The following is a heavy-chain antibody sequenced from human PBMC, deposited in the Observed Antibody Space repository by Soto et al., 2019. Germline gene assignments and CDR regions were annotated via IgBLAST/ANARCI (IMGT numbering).Heavy chain of an antibody. CDR1: GFTFSSYV. D-gene: IGHD6-19*01. CDR3: AKDGSEGSGWYDN. V-gene: IGHV3-30*18. J-gene: IGHJ5*02. CDR2: ISYDGSNK. Sequence: GGSLRLSCAAAGFTFSSYVMHWVRQAPGKGLEWVAVISYDGSNKYYADSVKGRFTISRDNSKNTLYLQMNSLRAEDTAVYYCAKDGSEGSGWYDNWGQGTLVTVSS.